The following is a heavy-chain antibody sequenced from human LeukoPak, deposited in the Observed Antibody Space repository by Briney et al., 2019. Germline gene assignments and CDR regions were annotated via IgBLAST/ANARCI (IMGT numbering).Heavy chain of an antibody. V-gene: IGHV3-15*01. J-gene: IGHJ4*02. D-gene: IGHD1-26*01. CDR1: GFTFSNAW. CDR2: IKSKTDGGTT. Sequence: GGSLRLSCAASGFTFSNAWMSWVRQAPGKGLEWVGRIKSKTDGGTTDYAAPVKGRFTISRDDSKNTLYLQMNSLKTEDTAVYYCTTEVLGIRSGSELDYWGQGTLVTVSS. CDR3: TTEVLGIRSGSELDY.